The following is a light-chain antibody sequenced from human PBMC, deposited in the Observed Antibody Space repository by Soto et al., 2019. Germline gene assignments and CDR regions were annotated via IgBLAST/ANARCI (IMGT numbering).Light chain of an antibody. V-gene: IGKV3-11*01. Sequence: IVVTQSPATLSLSPGERATLSCRASQSVSSYLAWYQQKPGQAPRLLIYDASNRATGIPARFSGSGSGTDFTLTISRLEPEDFAVYYCQQYDNWPLTFGGGTKVDIK. CDR1: QSVSSY. J-gene: IGKJ4*01. CDR3: QQYDNWPLT. CDR2: DAS.